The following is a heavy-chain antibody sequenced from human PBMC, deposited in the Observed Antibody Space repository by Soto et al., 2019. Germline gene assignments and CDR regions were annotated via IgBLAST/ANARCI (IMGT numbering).Heavy chain of an antibody. CDR1: GYTCASYG. D-gene: IGHD7-27*01. Sequence: ASVKLSFKASGYTCASYGSVWLRQAPGQGLEWIGLISPVHATTTYAQKFQGRVSIIADESTNTVYMELSSLRSEDTAVYYCACNWGNSLKNWLDPWGQGTLVPVSS. CDR3: ACNWGNSLKNWLDP. V-gene: IGHV1-69*11. CDR2: ISPVHATT. J-gene: IGHJ5*02.